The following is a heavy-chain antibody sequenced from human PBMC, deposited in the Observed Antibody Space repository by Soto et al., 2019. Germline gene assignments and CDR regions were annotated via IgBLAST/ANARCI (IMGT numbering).Heavy chain of an antibody. V-gene: IGHV1-18*01. Sequence: ASVKVSCKASGYTFTSYGISWLRQAPGQGLEWMGWISGYNGDTNYAQKYQGRVTMTTDTSTSTAYMELRSLRSDDTAVYYCARAPQTVAGAGIWYWGQGTLVTVSS. CDR3: ARAPQTVAGAGIWY. CDR2: ISGYNGDT. CDR1: GYTFTSYG. D-gene: IGHD6-13*01. J-gene: IGHJ4*02.